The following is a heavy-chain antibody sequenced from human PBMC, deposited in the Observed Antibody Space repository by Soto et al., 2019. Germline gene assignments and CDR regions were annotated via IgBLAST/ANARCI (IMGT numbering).Heavy chain of an antibody. CDR1: GGSISSGGYY. J-gene: IGHJ4*02. Sequence: QVQPQESGPGLVKPSQTLSLTCTVSGGSISSGGYYWSWIRQHPGKGLEWIGYIYYSGSTYYNPSRKIQVTISVDTAKTQFSLKLSSLTAADAAVYDCARFIPGTGRAYGGQGTLVAFSS. V-gene: IGHV4-31*01. CDR2: IYYSGST. CDR3: ARFIPGTGRAY. D-gene: IGHD1-20*01.